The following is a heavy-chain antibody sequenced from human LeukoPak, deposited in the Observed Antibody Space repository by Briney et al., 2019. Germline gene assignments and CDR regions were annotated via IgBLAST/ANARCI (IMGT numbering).Heavy chain of an antibody. CDR3: ARWDYDSSGYALYYFDY. V-gene: IGHV7-4-1*02. Sequence: GASVKVSCKASGYTFTSYAMNWVRQAPGQGLEWMGWINTYTGNPTYAQGFTGRFVFSLDTSVSKAYLQISSLKAEDTAVYYCARWDYDSSGYALYYFDYWGQGTLVTVSS. CDR1: GYTFTSYA. D-gene: IGHD3-22*01. CDR2: INTYTGNP. J-gene: IGHJ4*02.